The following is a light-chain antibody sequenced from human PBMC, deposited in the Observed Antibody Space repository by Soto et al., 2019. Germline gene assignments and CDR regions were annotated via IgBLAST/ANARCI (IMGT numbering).Light chain of an antibody. J-gene: IGKJ4*01. CDR3: HQYYNTPLT. CDR2: WAS. CDR1: QSVLGGSDNKNY. V-gene: IGKV4-1*01. Sequence: DIVVTQSPDYLAVSVGERATINCKSSQSVLGGSDNKNYLAWYQQKPGQPPKLLIYWASTRESGVPDRFSGDGSGTDFTLTISSLQAEDVALYYCHQYYNTPLTFGGGTKVEIK.